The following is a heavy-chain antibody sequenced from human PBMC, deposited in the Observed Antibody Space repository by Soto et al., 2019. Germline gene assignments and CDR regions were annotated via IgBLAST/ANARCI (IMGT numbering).Heavy chain of an antibody. D-gene: IGHD3-3*01. CDR1: GGSISSYY. V-gene: IGHV4-59*01. J-gene: IGHJ5*02. Sequence: SETLSLTCTVSGGSISSYYWSWIRQPPGKGLEWIGYIYYSGSTNYNPSLKSRVTISVDTSKNQFSLKLSSVTAADTAVYYCARGYYDFLSGYSIPSRPVVPWFDPWGQGTLVTVSA. CDR2: IYYSGST. CDR3: ARGYYDFLSGYSIPSRPVVPWFDP.